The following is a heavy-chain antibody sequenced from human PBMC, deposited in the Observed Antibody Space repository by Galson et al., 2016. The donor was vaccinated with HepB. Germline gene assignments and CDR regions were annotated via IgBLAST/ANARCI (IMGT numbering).Heavy chain of an antibody. D-gene: IGHD1-26*01. CDR1: GFSFSNYE. CDR3: ARDALGTWDLTT. Sequence: SLRLSCAASGFSFSNYEMNWVRQAPGKGLEWVAYISGGGETTYYADSVRGRFTISGDNARDPVFLQMTSLRVEDTARYYCARDALGTWDLTTWGQGTLVSVSS. V-gene: IGHV3-48*03. CDR2: ISGGGETT. J-gene: IGHJ1*01.